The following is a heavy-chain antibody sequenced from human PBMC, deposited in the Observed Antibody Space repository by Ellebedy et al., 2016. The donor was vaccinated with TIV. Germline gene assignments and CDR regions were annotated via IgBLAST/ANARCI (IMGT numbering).Heavy chain of an antibody. CDR3: TKVPAAAYMDV. Sequence: GGSLRLXXAASGFTFSDSAIHWVRQAPGKGLEWVGRIGSKRNNYATVYGASVNGRFTISRDDSTNTAFLEMNSLKTEDTAVYYCTKVPAAAYMDVWGQGTTVTVSS. J-gene: IGHJ6*02. D-gene: IGHD3-16*01. CDR1: GFTFSDSA. V-gene: IGHV3-73*01. CDR2: IGSKRNNYAT.